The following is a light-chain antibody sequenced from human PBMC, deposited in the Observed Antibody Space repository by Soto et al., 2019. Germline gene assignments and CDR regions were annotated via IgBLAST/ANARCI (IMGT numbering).Light chain of an antibody. J-gene: IGKJ3*01. CDR2: HAS. CDR1: QGVSSC. Sequence: DIQMTHSPSSVSASVGDGVTISCRASQGVSSCLAWYQQKPGQAPKLLIYHASSLRSGVPFRFSGSGSGTHFTLTISGLQPEDFAVYYCQQDTSFPFTFGRGTKVDIK. V-gene: IGKV1-12*02. CDR3: QQDTSFPFT.